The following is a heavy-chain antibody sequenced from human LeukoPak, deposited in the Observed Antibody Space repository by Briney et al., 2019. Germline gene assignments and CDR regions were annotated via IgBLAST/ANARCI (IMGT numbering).Heavy chain of an antibody. Sequence: PGGSVRLSCAASGFTFSTYWMHWVRQAPGKGLVWVSRINTDGSTTTYADSVKGRFTISRDNAKNTLYLQMNSLRAEDTAVYYCAREKKSSTSMDYWGQGTLVTVST. D-gene: IGHD2-2*01. CDR3: AREKKSSTSMDY. J-gene: IGHJ4*02. CDR1: GFTFSTYW. V-gene: IGHV3-74*01. CDR2: INTDGSTT.